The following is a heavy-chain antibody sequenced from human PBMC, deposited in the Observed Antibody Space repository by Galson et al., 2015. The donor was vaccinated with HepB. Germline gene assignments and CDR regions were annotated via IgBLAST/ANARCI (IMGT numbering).Heavy chain of an antibody. Sequence: SVKVSCKAFGYTFTNYGIHWVRQAPGQRLEWMGWINTGKGYTKYSQEFQGRVTITGDTSAGTVYMELSSLSSEDTAVYYCARNSVGNPDVRRLGMDVWGQGTTVTVSS. CDR1: GYTFTNYG. CDR2: INTGKGYT. V-gene: IGHV1-3*04. CDR3: ARNSVGNPDVRRLGMDV. D-gene: IGHD2-15*01. J-gene: IGHJ6*02.